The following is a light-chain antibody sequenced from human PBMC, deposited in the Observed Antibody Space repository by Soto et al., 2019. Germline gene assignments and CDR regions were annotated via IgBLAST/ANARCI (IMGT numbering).Light chain of an antibody. CDR1: QGISSY. J-gene: IGKJ1*01. V-gene: IGKV1-8*01. Sequence: IRMTQSPSSLSASTGDRVTITCGASQGISSYLAWYQQKPGKAPQLLIYSASTLQSGVPARFSGSGSGTDFTLTISCLQSEDCATYYCQQYYTYPWTFGQGTKVEIK. CDR3: QQYYTYPWT. CDR2: SAS.